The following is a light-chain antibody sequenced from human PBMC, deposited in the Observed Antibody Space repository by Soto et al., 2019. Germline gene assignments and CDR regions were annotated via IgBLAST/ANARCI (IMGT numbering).Light chain of an antibody. V-gene: IGKV3-15*01. Sequence: IVMTQSPVTLSVSPGERATLSCRASQSVSSNLAWYQQKPGQAPRLLIYAASTRATGIPARFSGSGSGTEFTLTISSLQSEDFAVYYCQQYNNWPVFGQGTKVDI. J-gene: IGKJ1*01. CDR3: QQYNNWPV. CDR1: QSVSSN. CDR2: AAS.